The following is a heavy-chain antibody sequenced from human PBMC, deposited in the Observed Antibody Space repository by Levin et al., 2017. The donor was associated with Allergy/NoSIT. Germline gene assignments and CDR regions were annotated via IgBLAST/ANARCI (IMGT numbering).Heavy chain of an antibody. V-gene: IGHV3-66*01. CDR1: GFTVSSHY. CDR2: IYSGGST. CDR3: ARYQRSLNFDY. D-gene: IGHD2-2*01. J-gene: IGHJ4*02. Sequence: GESLKISCAASGFTVSSHYMSWVRQAPGKGLEWVSVIYSGGSTYYADSVKGRFTISRDNSKNTLYLQMNSLRAEDTAVYYCARYQRSLNFDYWGQGTLVTVSS.